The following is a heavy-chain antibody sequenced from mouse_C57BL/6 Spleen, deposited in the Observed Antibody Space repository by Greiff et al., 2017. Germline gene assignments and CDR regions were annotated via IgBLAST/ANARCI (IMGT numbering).Heavy chain of an antibody. CDR1: GFTFSNYW. Sequence: EVQVVESGGGLVQPGGSMKLSCVASGFTFSNYWMNWVRQSPEKGLEWVAQIRLKSDNYATHYAESVKGRFTISRDDSKSSVYLQMNNLRAEDTGIYYCTALWLRGSYFDYWGQGTTLTVSS. CDR2: IRLKSDNYAT. J-gene: IGHJ2*01. CDR3: TALWLRGSYFDY. V-gene: IGHV6-3*01. D-gene: IGHD2-2*01.